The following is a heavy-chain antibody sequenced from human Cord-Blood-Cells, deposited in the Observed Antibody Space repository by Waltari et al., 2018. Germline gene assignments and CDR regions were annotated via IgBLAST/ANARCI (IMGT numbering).Heavy chain of an antibody. Sequence: QVQLQESGPGLVKPSGTLSLTCAVSGGPTSSSNCGSWVRQPPGKGLEWIGEIYHSGSTNYNPSLKSRVTISVDKSKNQFSLKLSSVTAADTAVYYCARFKGAARPCAFDIWGQGTMVTVSS. CDR3: ARFKGAARPCAFDI. J-gene: IGHJ3*02. CDR1: GGPTSSSNC. D-gene: IGHD6-6*01. CDR2: IYHSGST. V-gene: IGHV4-4*02.